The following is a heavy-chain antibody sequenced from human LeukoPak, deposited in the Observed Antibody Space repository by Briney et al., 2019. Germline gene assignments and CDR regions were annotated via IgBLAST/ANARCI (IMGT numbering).Heavy chain of an antibody. CDR2: IYHSGST. J-gene: IGHJ5*02. D-gene: IGHD1-20*01. V-gene: IGHV4-38-2*02. CDR3: ARDPRYNWNVGGWFDP. CDR1: GYSISSGYY. Sequence: KPSETLSLTCTVSGYSISSGYYWGWIRQPPGKGLEWIGSIYHSGSTYYNPSLKSRVTISVDTSKNQFSLKLSSVTAADTAVYYCARDPRYNWNVGGWFDPWGQGTLVTVSS.